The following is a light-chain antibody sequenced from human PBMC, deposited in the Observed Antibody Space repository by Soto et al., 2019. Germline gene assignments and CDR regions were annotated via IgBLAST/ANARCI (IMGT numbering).Light chain of an antibody. CDR2: GAS. CDR1: QSVSSSY. Sequence: EIVLTQSPGTLSLSPGERATLSCRASQSVSSSYLAWYQQKPGQAPRLLIYGASSRATGIPDRFSGSGSGTDFTLTISRLEPEDFAVYYRQQYGSSPPKITFGPGTKVDIK. CDR3: QQYGSSPPKIT. J-gene: IGKJ3*01. V-gene: IGKV3-20*01.